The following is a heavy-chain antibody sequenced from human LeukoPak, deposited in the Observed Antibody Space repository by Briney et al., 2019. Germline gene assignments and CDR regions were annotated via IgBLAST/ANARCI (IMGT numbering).Heavy chain of an antibody. CDR3: AKARGRWFGEFPWFDP. D-gene: IGHD3-10*01. Sequence: GGSLRLSCAASGFTFSSYGMHWVRQAPGKGLEWVAVISYDGSNKYYADSVKGRFTISRDNSKNTLYLQMNSLRAEDTAVYYCAKARGRWFGEFPWFDPWGQGTLVTVSS. CDR1: GFTFSSYG. V-gene: IGHV3-30*18. J-gene: IGHJ5*02. CDR2: ISYDGSNK.